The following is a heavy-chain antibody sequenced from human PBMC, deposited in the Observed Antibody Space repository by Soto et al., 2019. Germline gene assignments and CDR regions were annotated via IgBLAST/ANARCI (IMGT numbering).Heavy chain of an antibody. J-gene: IGHJ4*02. V-gene: IGHV3-30-3*01. CDR1: GFTFSSYA. D-gene: IGHD1-7*01. Sequence: GGSLRLSCAASGFTFSSYAMHWVRQAPGKGLEWVAVISYDGSNKYYADSVKGRFTISRDNSKNTLYLQMNSLRAEDTAVYYCASIRYNWNFIDYWGQGTLVTVSS. CDR2: ISYDGSNK. CDR3: ASIRYNWNFIDY.